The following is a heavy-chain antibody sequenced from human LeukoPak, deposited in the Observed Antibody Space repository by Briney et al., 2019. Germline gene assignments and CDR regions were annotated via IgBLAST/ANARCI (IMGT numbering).Heavy chain of an antibody. D-gene: IGHD2-2*01. CDR1: GYSLSELS. Sequence: ASVKVSCKVSGYSLSELSIHWVRQGPGKGLEWMGTFDPEHVKTIYAPEFQGRVTLTEDTSTDTAYMDLSDLRFQDTAVYFCAVGSGELQLLTPDYWGQGTLVTVSS. V-gene: IGHV1-24*01. CDR3: AVGSGELQLLTPDY. J-gene: IGHJ4*02. CDR2: FDPEHVKT.